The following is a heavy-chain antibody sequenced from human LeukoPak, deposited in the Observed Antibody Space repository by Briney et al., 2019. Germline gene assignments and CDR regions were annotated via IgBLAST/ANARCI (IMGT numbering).Heavy chain of an antibody. CDR3: ASTNDFGDYMGA. CDR1: GGSISSYY. J-gene: IGHJ5*02. CDR2: IYYSGST. D-gene: IGHD4-17*01. V-gene: IGHV4-59*12. Sequence: SETLSLTCTVSGGSISSYYWSWIRQPPGKGLEWIGYIYYSGSTNYNPSLKSRVTISVDRSKNQFSLKVSSVTAADTAVYYCASTNDFGDYMGAWGQGTLVTVSS.